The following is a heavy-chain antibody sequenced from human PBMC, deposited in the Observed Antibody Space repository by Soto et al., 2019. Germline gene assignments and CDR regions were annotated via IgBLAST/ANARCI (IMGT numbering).Heavy chain of an antibody. CDR1: DGSISSYV. CDR3: AKAVTYYDSTGYDVLDI. D-gene: IGHD3-16*01. J-gene: IGHJ3*02. CDR2: MFHSGRT. V-gene: IGHV4-59*01. Sequence: PSETLTLTCTVSDGSISSYVWTWIRQPPGKAMEWIVYMFHSGRTNYNPSLTSRVTMSADKSNNPFSLNLTSVTAADKAVYYCAKAVTYYDSTGYDVLDIWGKGIMVTVSS.